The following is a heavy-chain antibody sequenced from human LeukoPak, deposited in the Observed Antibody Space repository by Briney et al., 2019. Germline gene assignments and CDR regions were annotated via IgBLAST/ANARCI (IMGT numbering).Heavy chain of an antibody. CDR1: GYTFTSYD. Sequence: ASVKVSCKASGYTFTSYDINWVRQATGQGLEWMGWMNPNSGNTGYAQKFQGRVTMTRNTSISTAYMELSSLRSEDTAVYYCARGGYYDFWSGYYTVDYWGQGTLVTVSS. J-gene: IGHJ4*02. V-gene: IGHV1-8*01. CDR3: ARGGYYDFWSGYYTVDY. CDR2: MNPNSGNT. D-gene: IGHD3-3*01.